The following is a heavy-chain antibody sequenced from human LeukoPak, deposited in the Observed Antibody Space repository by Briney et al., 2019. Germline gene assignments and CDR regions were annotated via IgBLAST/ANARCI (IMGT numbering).Heavy chain of an antibody. D-gene: IGHD2-15*01. Sequence: SETLSLTCAVYGGSFSGYYWSWIRQPPGKGLEWIGEINHSGSTNYNPSLKSRVTISVDTSKNQFSLKLSSVTAADTAVYYCARLVDCSGGSCYSWFDPWGQGTLVRVSS. CDR3: ARLVDCSGGSCYSWFDP. CDR2: INHSGST. J-gene: IGHJ5*02. V-gene: IGHV4-34*01. CDR1: GGSFSGYY.